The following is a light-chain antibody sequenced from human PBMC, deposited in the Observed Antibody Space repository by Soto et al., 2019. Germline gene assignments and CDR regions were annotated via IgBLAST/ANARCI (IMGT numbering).Light chain of an antibody. J-gene: IGKJ3*01. Sequence: EIVLTQSPATLSLSPGERATLSCRASQSVSSYLAWYQQKPGQAPRLLIYDASNRATGIPARFSGSGSGTDFTLTISSLQSEDFAVYYCQENNDWRFTFGPGTKVDIK. CDR3: QENNDWRFT. V-gene: IGKV3-11*01. CDR1: QSVSSY. CDR2: DAS.